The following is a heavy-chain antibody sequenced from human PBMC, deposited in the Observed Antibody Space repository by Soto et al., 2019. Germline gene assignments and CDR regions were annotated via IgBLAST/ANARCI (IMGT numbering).Heavy chain of an antibody. CDR3: ARDHDSSGYGPFDY. V-gene: IGHV3-33*01. CDR2: IWYDGSNK. J-gene: IGHJ4*02. D-gene: IGHD3-22*01. Sequence: QVQLVESGGGVVQPGRSLRLSCAASGFTFSSYGMHWVRQAPGKGLEWVAVIWYDGSNKYYADSVKGRFTISRDNYENTRYMQMLSLIAEDTAVYYCARDHDSSGYGPFDYWGQGTQGTVSA. CDR1: GFTFSSYG.